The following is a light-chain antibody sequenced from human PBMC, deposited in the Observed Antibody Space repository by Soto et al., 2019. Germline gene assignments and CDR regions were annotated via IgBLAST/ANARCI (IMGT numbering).Light chain of an antibody. CDR3: QQSYSTPET. CDR2: AAS. J-gene: IGKJ1*01. Sequence: DIQMTQSPSSLSASVGDRVTIICRASQSISTSLNWYQQKPGKAPKLLIYAASSLQSGVPSRFSGSGSGTDFTLTISSLQPEDFATYYCQQSYSTPETFGQGTKVEIK. V-gene: IGKV1-39*01. CDR1: QSISTS.